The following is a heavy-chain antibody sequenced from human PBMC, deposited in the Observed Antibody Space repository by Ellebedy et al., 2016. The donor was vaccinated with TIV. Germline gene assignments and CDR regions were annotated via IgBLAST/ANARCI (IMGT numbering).Heavy chain of an antibody. Sequence: GESLKISXKGYGYRFSSYWITWVRQLPGKGLEWMGTIDPSKSYSNYGPSFQGHVTISADKSISTAYLQWSSLKASDTAIYSCAITTLAYCGLDCYPFDYWGQGTLVTVSS. CDR1: GYRFSSYW. D-gene: IGHD2-21*02. CDR2: IDPSKSYS. V-gene: IGHV5-10-1*01. J-gene: IGHJ4*02. CDR3: AITTLAYCGLDCYPFDY.